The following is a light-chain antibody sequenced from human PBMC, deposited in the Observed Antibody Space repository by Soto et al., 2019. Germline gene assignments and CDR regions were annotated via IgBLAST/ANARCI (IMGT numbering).Light chain of an antibody. CDR3: QHYNPYSGP. CDR1: QGIGNA. J-gene: IGKJ1*01. V-gene: IGKV1-13*02. CDR2: DAS. Sequence: AIQMTQSPSSLSASVGDRVTISCRASQGIGNALGWYQQKPGKPPNLLIFDASSLHSGVPSRFSGSGSGTEFTLTITSLQPDDFATYYCQHYNPYSGPFGQGTKVDIK.